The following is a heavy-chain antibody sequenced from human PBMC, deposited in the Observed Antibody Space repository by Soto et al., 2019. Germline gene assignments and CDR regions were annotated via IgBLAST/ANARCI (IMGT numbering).Heavy chain of an antibody. V-gene: IGHV3-30-3*01. CDR2: ISYDGSNK. CDR3: ARGVRGKEYSSPSFDY. CDR1: GFTFSSYS. Sequence: GGSLILSCASSGFTFSSYSMRWVRQAPGKGLEWVAVISYDGSNKYYADSVKGRFTISRDNSKNTLYLQMNSLRAEDTAVYYCARGVRGKEYSSPSFDYWGQGTLVTVSS. D-gene: IGHD6-6*01. J-gene: IGHJ4*02.